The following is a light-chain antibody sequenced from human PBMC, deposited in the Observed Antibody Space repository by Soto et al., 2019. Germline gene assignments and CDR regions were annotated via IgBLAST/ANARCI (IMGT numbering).Light chain of an antibody. V-gene: IGKV3-15*01. CDR1: QSVATN. J-gene: IGKJ2*01. CDR2: GAS. CDR3: QQYNNWPRST. Sequence: EIVVTQSPATLSVSPGERTTLSCRTSQSVATNLAWYQQKPGQAPRLLIYGASTRATGVPARFSGSGSGTEFTLTISSLQSEDFAVYHCQQYNNWPRSTFGQGTKLEIK.